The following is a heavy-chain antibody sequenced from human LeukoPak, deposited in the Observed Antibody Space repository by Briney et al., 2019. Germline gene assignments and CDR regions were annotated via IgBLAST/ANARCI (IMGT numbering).Heavy chain of an antibody. CDR3: CRASSAVGGYYPEYFRH. CDR2: IKSDGRT. J-gene: IGHJ1*01. V-gene: IGHV3-74*01. CDR1: VYTFSTYW. D-gene: IGHD3-22*01. Sequence: GGSLRLSCASSVYTFSTYWMHWVRQAPGKGLVWVSRIKSDGRTTSAAPVTGRFTTSRDNPHKTLSLQMKSLRPEHTRVYYCCRASSAVGGYYPEYFRHWGQGTLVTVVS.